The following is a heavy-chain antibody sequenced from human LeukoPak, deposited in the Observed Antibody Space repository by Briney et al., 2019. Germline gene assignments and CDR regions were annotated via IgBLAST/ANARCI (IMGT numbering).Heavy chain of an antibody. CDR2: FDPEDGET. D-gene: IGHD3-9*01. Sequence: ASVKVSCKVSGYTLTELSMHWVRQAPGKGLEWIGGFDPEDGETIYAQKFQGRVTMTEDTSTDTAYMELSSLRSEDTAVYYCATDPSVLILRYFDWLNYWGQGTLVTVSS. CDR1: GYTLTELS. V-gene: IGHV1-24*01. J-gene: IGHJ4*02. CDR3: ATDPSVLILRYFDWLNY.